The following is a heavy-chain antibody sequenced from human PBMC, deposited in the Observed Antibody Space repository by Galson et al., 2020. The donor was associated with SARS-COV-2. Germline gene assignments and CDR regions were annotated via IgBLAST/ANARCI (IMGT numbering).Heavy chain of an antibody. D-gene: IGHD5-12*01. Sequence: SVKVSCKASGGTFSSYAISWVRQAPGQGLEWMGGIIPIFGTANYAQKFQGRVTITADKSTSTAYMELSSLRSEDTAVYYCARGNGEYSGSRTYYYYMDVWGKGTTVTVSS. J-gene: IGHJ6*03. CDR2: IIPIFGTA. CDR1: GGTFSSYA. CDR3: ARGNGEYSGSRTYYYYMDV. V-gene: IGHV1-69*06.